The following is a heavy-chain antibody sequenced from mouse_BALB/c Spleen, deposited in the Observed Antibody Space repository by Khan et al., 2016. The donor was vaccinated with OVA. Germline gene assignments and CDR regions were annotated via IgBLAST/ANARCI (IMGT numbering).Heavy chain of an antibody. D-gene: IGHD1-2*01. CDR2: ISYSGVT. V-gene: IGHV3-2*02. CDR1: GYSITSGYA. J-gene: IGHJ2*01. Sequence: EVQLQESGPGLVKPSQSLSLTCTVTGYSITSGYAWNWIRQFPGNKLEWMGYISYSGVTSYTPSLKSRISITRDTSKNQFFLQLNSVTTEDTATYYGTRVHYYGYYFDYWGQGTTLTVSS. CDR3: TRVHYYGYYFDY.